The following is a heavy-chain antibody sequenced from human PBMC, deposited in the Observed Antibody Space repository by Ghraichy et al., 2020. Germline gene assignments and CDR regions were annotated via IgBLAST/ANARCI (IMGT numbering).Heavy chain of an antibody. CDR1: RFTFSSFA. V-gene: IGHV3-23*01. CDR3: AKRSRIEAATVGYYFDY. Sequence: GGSLRLSCAASRFTFSSFAMTWVRQAPGKGLEWVSTIDGSGDNTYYADSVKGRFTISRDNSKNTLYVQMNSLRAEDTAIYYCAKRSRIEAATVGYYFDYWGQGTLVTVSS. J-gene: IGHJ4*02. CDR2: IDGSGDNT. D-gene: IGHD6-13*01.